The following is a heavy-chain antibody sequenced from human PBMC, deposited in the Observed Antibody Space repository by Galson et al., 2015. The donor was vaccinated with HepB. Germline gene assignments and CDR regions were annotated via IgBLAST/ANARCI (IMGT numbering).Heavy chain of an antibody. CDR3: ARDSSSGWVHDAFDI. Sequence: LSLTCTVSGGSISSGSYYWSWIRQPAGKGLEWIGRIYTSGSTNYNPSLKSRVTISVDTSKNQFSLKLSSVTAADTAVYYCARDSSSGWVHDAFDIWGQGTMVTVSS. CDR1: GGSISSGSYY. D-gene: IGHD6-19*01. J-gene: IGHJ3*02. CDR2: IYTSGST. V-gene: IGHV4-61*02.